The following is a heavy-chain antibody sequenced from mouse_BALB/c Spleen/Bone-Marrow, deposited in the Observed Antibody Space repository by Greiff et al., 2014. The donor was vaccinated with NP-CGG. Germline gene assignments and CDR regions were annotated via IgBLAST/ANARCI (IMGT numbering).Heavy chain of an antibody. V-gene: IGHV5-12*02. CDR1: GFTFSDYY. J-gene: IGHJ2*01. CDR2: ISNGGGST. CDR3: ARHRYFDY. Sequence: EVQLQQSGGGLVQPGGSLKLSCATSGFTFSDYYMYWVRQTPEKRLEWVAYISNGGGSTYYPDTVKGRFTISRDNAKNTLYLQMSRLKSEDTAMYYCARHRYFDYWGQGTTLTVSS.